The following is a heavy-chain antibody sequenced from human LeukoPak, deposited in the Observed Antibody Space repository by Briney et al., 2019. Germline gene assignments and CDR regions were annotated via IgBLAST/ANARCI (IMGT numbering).Heavy chain of an antibody. J-gene: IGHJ4*02. Sequence: PSETLSLTCAVSGDSISSDYWSWVRQPPGKGLEWIGYIYYTGSTNYNPSLKSRVTISVDTSKNQFSLKLSSVTAADTAVYYCARDVHYGSGHKFDYWGQGTLVTVSS. CDR1: GDSISSDY. D-gene: IGHD3-10*01. CDR2: IYYTGST. V-gene: IGHV4-59*01. CDR3: ARDVHYGSGHKFDY.